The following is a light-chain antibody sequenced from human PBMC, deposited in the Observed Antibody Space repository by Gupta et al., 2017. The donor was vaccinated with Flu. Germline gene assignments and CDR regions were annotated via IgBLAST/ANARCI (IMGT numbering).Light chain of an antibody. CDR2: GAS. Sequence: VMTPSPATLSVSPGESATLSCRASQSINSNLAWYQQKPGQAPRLLIYGASTRATGIPARFSGSGSGTEFTLTISSLQSEDFAVYSCQQYNNWPQTFGQGTELEIK. CDR1: QSINSN. CDR3: QQYNNWPQT. V-gene: IGKV3-15*01. J-gene: IGKJ2*01.